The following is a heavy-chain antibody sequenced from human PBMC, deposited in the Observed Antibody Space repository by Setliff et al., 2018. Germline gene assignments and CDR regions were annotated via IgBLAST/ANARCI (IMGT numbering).Heavy chain of an antibody. CDR3: ARRYEVVIITKTGAFDI. Sequence: PSETLSLTCTVSGGSISTNHYYWEWIRQAPGKGLEWIGRISYSGDTYYSPSLRSRVTISVATSKNQFSLKLRSVTAADTAVYYCARRYEVVIITKTGAFDIWGPGTMVTVS. J-gene: IGHJ3*02. CDR1: GGSISTNHYY. CDR2: ISYSGDT. V-gene: IGHV4-39*01. D-gene: IGHD3-22*01.